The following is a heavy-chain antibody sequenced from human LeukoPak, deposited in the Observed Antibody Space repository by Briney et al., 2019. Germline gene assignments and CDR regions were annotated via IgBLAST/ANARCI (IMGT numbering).Heavy chain of an antibody. D-gene: IGHD1-26*01. CDR2: IKQDGSEK. CDR3: ARDDGGSFSTTFDI. V-gene: IGHV3-7*01. J-gene: IGHJ3*02. CDR1: AFTFSNYW. Sequence: GGSLRLSCAASAFTFSNYWMSWVRQAPGKGLEWVANIKQDGSEKYYVDSVKGRFTISRDNAKNSLYLQMNSLRAEDTALYYCARDDGGSFSTTFDIWGQGTMVTVSS.